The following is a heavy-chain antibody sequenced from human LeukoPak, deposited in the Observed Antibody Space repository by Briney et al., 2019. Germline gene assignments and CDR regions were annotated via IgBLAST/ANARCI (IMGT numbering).Heavy chain of an antibody. J-gene: IGHJ4*02. CDR1: GGTFISYA. Sequence: SVKVSCKASGGTFISYAIGWVRQAPGQGLEWMGGIIPIFGTANYAQKFQGRVTITADESTSTAYMELSSLRSEDTAVYYCAFGAVAGIAHFDYWGQGTLVTVSS. D-gene: IGHD6-19*01. V-gene: IGHV1-69*13. CDR3: AFGAVAGIAHFDY. CDR2: IIPIFGTA.